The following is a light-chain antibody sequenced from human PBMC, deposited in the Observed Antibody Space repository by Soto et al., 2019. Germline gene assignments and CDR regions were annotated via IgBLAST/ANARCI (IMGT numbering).Light chain of an antibody. J-gene: IGKJ1*01. CDR3: QQSYSTPRT. Sequence: DIQMTQSPCSLSASVGDRVTITCRTSQSISSYLNWYQQKPGKVPKLLIYAASSLQSGVPSRFSGSGSGTDFTLTISSLQPEDFATYYCQQSYSTPRTFGQGTKVDIK. CDR1: QSISSY. CDR2: AAS. V-gene: IGKV1-39*01.